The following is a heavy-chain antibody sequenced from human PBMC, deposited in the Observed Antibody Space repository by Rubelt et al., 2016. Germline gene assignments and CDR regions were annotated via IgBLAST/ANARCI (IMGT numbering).Heavy chain of an antibody. CDR3: AGHYSGNYPPTD. CDR2: IYYSGST. D-gene: IGHD1-26*01. CDR1: VGSISSNSYY. V-gene: IGHV4-61*05. Sequence: QLQLQESGPGLVKPSETLSLTCTVSVGSISSNSYYWGWIRQPPGKGLEWIGYIYYSGSTNYNPSLKSRVTISVDTSKDQFSLRLSLVTAADTAVYFWAGHYSGNYPPTDWGQGTLVTVSS. J-gene: IGHJ4*02.